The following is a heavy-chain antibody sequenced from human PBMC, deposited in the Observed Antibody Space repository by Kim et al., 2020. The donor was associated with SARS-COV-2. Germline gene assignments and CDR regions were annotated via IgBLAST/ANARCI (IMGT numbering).Heavy chain of an antibody. V-gene: IGHV4-30-4*01. J-gene: IGHJ5*02. CDR3: ARESRTGTPPWFDP. Sequence: SETLSLTCTVSDGSISSGDYYWSWIRQPPGKGLEWIGYIYYSGNTYYNPSLKSRVTISVDTSKNQFSLKLNSVTAADTAVYYCARESRTGTPPWFDPWGQGTLVTVSS. CDR2: IYYSGNT. CDR1: DGSISSGDYY. D-gene: IGHD1-7*01.